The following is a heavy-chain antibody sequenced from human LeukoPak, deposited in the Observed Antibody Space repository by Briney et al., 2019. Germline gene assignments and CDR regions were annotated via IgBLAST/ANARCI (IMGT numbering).Heavy chain of an antibody. CDR2: IIPIFGTA. CDR3: ARVLDDILTGLHYYYGMDV. V-gene: IGHV1-69*06. Sequence: ASVKVSCKASGGTFSSYAISWVRQAPGQGLEWMGGIIPIFGTANYAQKFQGRVTITADKSTSTAYMELSSLRSEDTAVYYCARVLDDILTGLHYYYGMDVWGQGTTVTVSS. J-gene: IGHJ6*02. D-gene: IGHD3-9*01. CDR1: GGTFSSYA.